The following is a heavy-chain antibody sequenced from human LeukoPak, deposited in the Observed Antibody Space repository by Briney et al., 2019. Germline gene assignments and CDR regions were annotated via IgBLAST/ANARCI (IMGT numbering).Heavy chain of an antibody. D-gene: IGHD3-9*01. V-gene: IGHV4-4*07. CDR3: ARLPLVIGLYYYYYYMDV. Sequence: SETLSLTCTVSGGSISSYYWSWIRQPAGKGLEWIGRIYTSGSTNYNPSLKSRVTMSVDTSKNQFSLKLSSVTAADTAVYYCARLPLVIGLYYYYYYMDVWGKGTTVTTSS. CDR1: GGSISSYY. CDR2: IYTSGST. J-gene: IGHJ6*03.